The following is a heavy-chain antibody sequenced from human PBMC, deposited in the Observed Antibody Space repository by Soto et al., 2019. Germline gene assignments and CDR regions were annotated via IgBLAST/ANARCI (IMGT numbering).Heavy chain of an antibody. V-gene: IGHV3-30-3*01. J-gene: IGHJ4*02. CDR2: ISYDGSNK. CDR1: GFTFSSYA. D-gene: IGHD3-3*01. CDR3: ARVGAIFGVVISESAQLDY. Sequence: QVQLVESGGGVVQPGRSLRLSCAASGFTFSSYAMHWVRQAPGKGLEWVAVISYDGSNKYYADSVKGRFTISRDNSKNTLYLQMNSLRAEDTAVYYCARVGAIFGVVISESAQLDYWGQGTLVTVSS.